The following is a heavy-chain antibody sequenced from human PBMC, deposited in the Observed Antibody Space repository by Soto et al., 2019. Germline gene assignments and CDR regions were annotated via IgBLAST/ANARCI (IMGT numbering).Heavy chain of an antibody. CDR2: IYYSGST. CDR3: AREALGYYGH. J-gene: IGHJ4*02. Sequence: SETLSLTCTVSGGSISSYYWSWIRQPPGKGLEWIGYIYYSGSTNYNPSLKSRVTISVDTSKNQFSLKLSSVTAADTAVYYCAREALGYYGHWGQGTLVTVSS. CDR1: GGSISSYY. V-gene: IGHV4-59*01.